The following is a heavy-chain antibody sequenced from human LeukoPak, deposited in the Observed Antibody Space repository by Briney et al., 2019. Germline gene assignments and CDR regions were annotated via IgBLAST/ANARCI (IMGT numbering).Heavy chain of an antibody. CDR1: GISLSHYG. CDR3: AKRGVVIRAILVIGYHQEAYHYDF. CDR2: IRERGSST. Sequence: GASLRLSCVVSGISLSHYGMTWVRQAPGKGLEWDSYIRERGSSTTYADSVKGRFTISRDTSLNTLYLQMNNLRAEDTAVYFCAKRGVVIRAILVIGYHQEAYHYDFWGQGVMVTVSS. V-gene: IGHV3-23*01. D-gene: IGHD2/OR15-2a*01. J-gene: IGHJ4*02.